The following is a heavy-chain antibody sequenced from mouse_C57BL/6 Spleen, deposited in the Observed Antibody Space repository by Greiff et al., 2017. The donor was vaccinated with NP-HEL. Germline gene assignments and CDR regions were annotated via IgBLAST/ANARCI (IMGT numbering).Heavy chain of an antibody. V-gene: IGHV1-50*01. D-gene: IGHD2-3*01. J-gene: IGHJ3*01. CDR2: IDPSDSYT. Sequence: QVQLKQPGAELVKPGASVKLSCKASGYTFTSYWMQWVKQRPGQGLEWIGEIDPSDSYTNYNQKFKGKATLTVDTSSSTAYMQLSSLTSEDSAVYYCARGGYYPFAYWGQGTLVTVSA. CDR1: GYTFTSYW. CDR3: ARGGYYPFAY.